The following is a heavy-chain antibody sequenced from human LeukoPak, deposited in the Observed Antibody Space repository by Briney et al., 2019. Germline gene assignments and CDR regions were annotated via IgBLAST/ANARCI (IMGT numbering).Heavy chain of an antibody. CDR1: GYTFTSYY. V-gene: IGHV1-46*01. J-gene: IGHJ4*02. CDR2: INPSGGST. CDR3: ARGGLTVVVPAATLDY. D-gene: IGHD2-2*01. Sequence: ASVKVSCKASGYTFTSYYMHWVRQAPGQGLEWMGIINPSGGSTSHAQKFQGRVTMTRDTSTSTVYMELSSLRSEDTAVYYCARGGLTVVVPAATLDYWGQGTLVTVSS.